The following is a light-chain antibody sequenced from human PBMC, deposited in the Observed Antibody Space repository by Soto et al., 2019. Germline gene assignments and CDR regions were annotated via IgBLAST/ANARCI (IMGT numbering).Light chain of an antibody. CDR1: SSNIGNNY. CDR2: RND. CDR3: AAWDDSLSGRGV. V-gene: IGLV1-47*01. J-gene: IGLJ2*01. Sequence: QSVLTQSPSASGTPGQRVTISCSGSSSNIGNNYVYWYQLVPGTAPKLLIYRNDQRPSGVSDRFSGSRSGTSASLAISGLRSEDEADYYCAAWDDSLSGRGVFGGGTKLTVL.